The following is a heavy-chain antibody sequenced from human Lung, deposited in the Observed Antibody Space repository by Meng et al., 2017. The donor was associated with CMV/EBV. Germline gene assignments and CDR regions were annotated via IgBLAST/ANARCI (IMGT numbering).Heavy chain of an antibody. V-gene: IGHV1-2*02. CDR2: INPMSGDT. CDR3: ARGSEYSPRRWFDP. D-gene: IGHD2-21*01. J-gene: IGHJ5*02. Sequence: SVKVSXKTSGYTFIGHYMHWLRQAPGQGLEWMGWINPMSGDTNFAQKFQGRVTMTRDTSISTAYMELSRLRSDDTAVYYCARGSEYSPRRWFDPWGQGPLVTVSS. CDR1: GYTFIGHY.